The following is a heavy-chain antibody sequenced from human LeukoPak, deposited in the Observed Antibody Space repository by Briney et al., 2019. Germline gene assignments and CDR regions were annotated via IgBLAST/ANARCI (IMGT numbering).Heavy chain of an antibody. D-gene: IGHD4/OR15-4a*01. J-gene: IGHJ6*03. CDR1: GYTFTSYD. CDR3: ARGRQPRVRYYYYYMDV. V-gene: IGHV1-8*01. CDR2: MNPNSGNT. Sequence: ASVQVSCKASGYTFTSYDINWVRQATGQGLEWMGWMNPNSGNTGYAQKFQGRVTMTRNTSISTAYVELSSLRSEDTAVYYCARGRQPRVRYYYYYMDVWGKGTTVTVSS.